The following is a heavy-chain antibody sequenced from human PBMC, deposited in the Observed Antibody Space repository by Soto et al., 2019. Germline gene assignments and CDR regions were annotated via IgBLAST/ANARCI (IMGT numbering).Heavy chain of an antibody. Sequence: EVQLVESGGGLVQPGGSLRLSCAASGFTFSGYWMHWVRQAPGKGLVWVSRISSDGSSTNYADSLKDRFTISRDNAKNTLYLQMNSLRAEDPAVYYCARETIRAFDIWGQGTMVTVSS. V-gene: IGHV3-74*01. CDR1: GFTFSGYW. J-gene: IGHJ3*02. CDR2: ISSDGSST. D-gene: IGHD3-9*01. CDR3: ARETIRAFDI.